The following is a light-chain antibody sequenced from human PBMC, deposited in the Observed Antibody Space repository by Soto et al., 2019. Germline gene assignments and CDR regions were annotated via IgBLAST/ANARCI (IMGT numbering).Light chain of an antibody. CDR1: SSDVGGYEY. J-gene: IGLJ2*01. CDR3: TSYAGNNDYVL. Sequence: QSALTQPPSASGSPRQSVTISCTGTSSDVGGYEYVSWYQQHPGRAPKLIIYEVTKRPLGVPARFSGSKSGNTASLTVSGLQAEDEVDYYCTSYAGNNDYVLFGGGTKLTVL. CDR2: EVT. V-gene: IGLV2-8*01.